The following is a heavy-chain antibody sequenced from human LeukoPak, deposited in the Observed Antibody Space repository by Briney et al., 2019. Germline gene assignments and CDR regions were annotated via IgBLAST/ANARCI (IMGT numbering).Heavy chain of an antibody. CDR2: IYYSGST. V-gene: IGHV4-39*02. Sequence: SETLSLTCTVSGGSISSSSYYWGWLRQPPGKGLEWIGSIYYSGSTYYNPSLKSRVTISVDTSKNQFSLKLSSVTAADTAVYYCARDAMIVVDYFDYWGQGTLVTVSS. J-gene: IGHJ4*02. D-gene: IGHD3-22*01. CDR3: ARDAMIVVDYFDY. CDR1: GGSISSSSYY.